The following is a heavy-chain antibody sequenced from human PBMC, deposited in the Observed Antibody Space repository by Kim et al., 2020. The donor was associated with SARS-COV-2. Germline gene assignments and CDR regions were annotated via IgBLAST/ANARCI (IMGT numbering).Heavy chain of an antibody. V-gene: IGHV3-15*01. CDR3: TTRYVSSGSYYSAFD. J-gene: IGHJ3*02. CDR1: GFTFTNAW. D-gene: IGHD3-22*01. CDR2: IKSTTDGGTT. Sequence: GGSLRLSCAASGFTFTNAWMSWVRQAPGKGLEWVGRIKSTTDGGTTDYAAPVRGKFTISRDDSKTTVYLHMNSLNTEDTAVYYCTTRYVSSGSYYSAFD.